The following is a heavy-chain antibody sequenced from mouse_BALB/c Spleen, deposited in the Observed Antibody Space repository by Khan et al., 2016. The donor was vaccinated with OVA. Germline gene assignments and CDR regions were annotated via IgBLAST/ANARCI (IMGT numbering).Heavy chain of an antibody. D-gene: IGHD2-13*01. CDR3: ARRGLDGIFAY. CDR2: IDPSTGYT. CDR1: GYTFTTYW. V-gene: IGHV1-7*01. J-gene: IGHJ3*01. Sequence: VKLQESGAELAKPGASVKMSCKASGYTFTTYWMHWVKQRPGQGLEWIGYIDPSTGYTEYNQKFKDKATLTTDKSSSTAYMQRSSLTSEDSAVYYCARRGLDGIFAYWGQGTLVTVSA.